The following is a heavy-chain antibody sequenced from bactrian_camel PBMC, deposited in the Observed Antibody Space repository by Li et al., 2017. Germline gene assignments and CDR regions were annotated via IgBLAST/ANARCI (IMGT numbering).Heavy chain of an antibody. CDR2: IYTGSGKT. J-gene: IGHJ4*01. V-gene: IGHV3-2*01. CDR3: AYDPGASRCNDDTWAALTLGIF. Sequence: HVQLVESGGGSVQAGGSLRPSCATSEHALRYYYMGWFRQPPGKEREGVATIYTGSGKTYYADSVKGRFTITQDNGKLTVYLKTSNLQPEDTAVYYCAYDPGASRCNDDTWAALTLGIFWGQGTQV. CDR1: EHALRYYY. D-gene: IGHD8*01.